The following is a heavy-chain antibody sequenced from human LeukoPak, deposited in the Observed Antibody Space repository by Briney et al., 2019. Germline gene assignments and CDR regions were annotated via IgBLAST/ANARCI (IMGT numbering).Heavy chain of an antibody. CDR1: GGSISSYY. J-gene: IGHJ4*02. D-gene: IGHD5-18*01. CDR2: IYYSGST. Sequence: SETLSLTCTVSGGSISSYYWSWIRQPPGKGLEWIGYIYYSGSTNYIPSLKSRVTISVDTSKNQFSLKLSSVTAADTAVYYCARGRYSYGGYYFDYWGQGTLVTVSS. V-gene: IGHV4-59*01. CDR3: ARGRYSYGGYYFDY.